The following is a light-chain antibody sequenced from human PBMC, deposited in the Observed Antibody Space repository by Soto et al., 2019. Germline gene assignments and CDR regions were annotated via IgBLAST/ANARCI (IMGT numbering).Light chain of an antibody. CDR1: SSDVGRYNR. V-gene: IGLV2-18*01. CDR2: EVR. CDR3: SLYTTNSTFV. Sequence: QSVVTQPPSVSWSPGQSVTVSCTGTSSDVGRYNRVSWYQQPPGTAPKLLIYEVRNRPSGVPDRFSGSKSANTASLTISGLQAEDEADYYCSLYTTNSTFVFGAGTKVTVL. J-gene: IGLJ1*01.